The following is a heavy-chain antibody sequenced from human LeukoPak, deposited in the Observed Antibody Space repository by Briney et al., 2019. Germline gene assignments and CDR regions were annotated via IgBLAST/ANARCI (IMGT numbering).Heavy chain of an antibody. V-gene: IGHV3-23*01. CDR2: ISGSGGST. Sequence: PGGSLRLSCAASGFTFSSYAMRWVRQAPGKGMEWVSAISGSGGSTYYADSVKGRFTISRDNSKNTLYLQMNSLRAEDTAVYYCARRIVGATSDAFDIWGQGTMVTVSS. J-gene: IGHJ3*02. CDR1: GFTFSSYA. D-gene: IGHD1-26*01. CDR3: ARRIVGATSDAFDI.